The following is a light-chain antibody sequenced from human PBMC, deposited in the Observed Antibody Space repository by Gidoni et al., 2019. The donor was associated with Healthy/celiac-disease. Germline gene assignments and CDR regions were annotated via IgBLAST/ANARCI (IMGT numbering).Light chain of an antibody. J-gene: IGKJ2*01. V-gene: IGKV1-39*01. CDR3: QQSYSTPPT. CDR1: QSISSY. CDR2: AAS. Sequence: DIQLTPSPSSLSASVGDRVTITCRASQSISSYLNWYQQKPGKDPKLLIYAASSLQSGVPSRFSGSGSGTDFTLTISSLQPEDFATYYCQQSYSTPPTFGQGTKLEIK.